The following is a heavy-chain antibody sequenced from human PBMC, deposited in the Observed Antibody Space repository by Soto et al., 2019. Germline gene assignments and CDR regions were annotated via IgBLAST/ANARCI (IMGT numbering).Heavy chain of an antibody. CDR3: ARVGERLQYIGWLYYFDS. D-gene: IGHD5-12*01. J-gene: IGHJ4*02. Sequence: QVQLQESGPGLVKPSETLSLTCTVSGGSIGGFYWSWIRQPPGKGLEWIGSIYYNGGFSYNPSLRSRLRMSADTTKNRISLRLTSVFAADTAVYYCARVGERLQYIGWLYYFDSWGQGTLVTVSS. CDR2: IYYNGGF. CDR1: GGSIGGFY. V-gene: IGHV4-59*01.